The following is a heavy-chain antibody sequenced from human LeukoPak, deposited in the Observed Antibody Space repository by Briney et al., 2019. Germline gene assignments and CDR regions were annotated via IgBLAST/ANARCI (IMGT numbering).Heavy chain of an antibody. D-gene: IGHD3-9*01. CDR3: TRAALYDILTGAYYFDY. V-gene: IGHV3-53*01. CDR1: GFTVSSNY. CDR2: IYSGGST. J-gene: IGHJ4*02. Sequence: GGSLRLSCAASGFTVSSNYMSWVRQAPAKGLEWVSVIYSGGSTYYADSVKGRFTMSRDNSKNTLYLQMNSLRDEDTAVYYCTRAALYDILTGAYYFDYWGQGTLVTVSS.